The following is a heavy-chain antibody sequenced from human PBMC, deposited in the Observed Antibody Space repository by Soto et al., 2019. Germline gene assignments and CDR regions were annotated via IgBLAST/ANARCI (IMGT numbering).Heavy chain of an antibody. Sequence: CTVSGGSITSSSYYWGWIRQPPGKGLEWIGSIYYSGSTYYNPSLKSRVTISVDTSKNQFSLKLSSVTAADTAVYFCATQEVGGSYVYTFDPWGQGTLVTVSS. V-gene: IGHV4-39*01. CDR2: IYYSGST. CDR3: ATQEVGGSYVYTFDP. CDR1: GGSITSSSYY. J-gene: IGHJ5*02. D-gene: IGHD1-26*01.